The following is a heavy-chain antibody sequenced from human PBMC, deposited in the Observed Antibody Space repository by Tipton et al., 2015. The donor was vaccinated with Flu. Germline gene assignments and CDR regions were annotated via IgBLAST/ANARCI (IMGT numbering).Heavy chain of an antibody. Sequence: QVQLVQSGPEVKNPGASLKVSCKASQHTFIGQYMHWVRQAPGQGLEWMGWINPSSGDTKYSQKFQGRVNMTTETSISALYMEINSLTSDDTAMYFCATERSPGITTTTASSLDLWGQGTLVSVSS. V-gene: IGHV1-2*02. CDR1: QHTFIGQY. CDR3: ATERSPGITTTTASSLDL. J-gene: IGHJ5*02. D-gene: IGHD1-14*01. CDR2: INPSSGDT.